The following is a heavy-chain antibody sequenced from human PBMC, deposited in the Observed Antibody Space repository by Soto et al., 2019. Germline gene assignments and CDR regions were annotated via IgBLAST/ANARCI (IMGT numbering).Heavy chain of an antibody. CDR3: ARESSCSSTSCYSNWFDP. V-gene: IGHV1-8*01. CDR1: GYTFTSYD. CDR2: MNPNSGNT. J-gene: IGHJ5*02. D-gene: IGHD2-2*01. Sequence: GASVKVSCKASGYTFTSYDINWVRQATGQGLEWMGWMNPNSGNTGYAQKFQGRVTMTRNTSISTAYMELSSLRSEDTAVYYCARESSCSSTSCYSNWFDPWGQGTLVTAPQ.